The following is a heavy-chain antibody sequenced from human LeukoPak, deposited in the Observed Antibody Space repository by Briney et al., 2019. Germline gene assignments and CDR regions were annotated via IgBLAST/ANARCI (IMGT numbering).Heavy chain of an antibody. D-gene: IGHD3-22*01. CDR3: ARGTYYYDSSGYWDWFDP. Sequence: SETLSLTCTVSGCSISSGGFYWSWIRQHPGKGLEWIGYIYYSGSTYYNPSLKSRVTISVDTSKNQFSLKLSSVTAADTAVYYCARGTYYYDSSGYWDWFDPWGQGTLVTVSS. J-gene: IGHJ5*02. CDR1: GCSISSGGFY. CDR2: IYYSGST. V-gene: IGHV4-31*03.